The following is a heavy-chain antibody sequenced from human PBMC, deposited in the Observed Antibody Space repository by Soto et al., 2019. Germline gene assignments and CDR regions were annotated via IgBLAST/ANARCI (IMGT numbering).Heavy chain of an antibody. Sequence: QVQLQESGPGLVKPSETLSLTCTVSGVSVSSGSYYWSWIRQPPGKGLEWLGKIYYSGSTDYNPSLKSRVTISIDTSKNQFSLKLSSVTAADTAVYYCARDYGGYYYYGIDVWGQGTTVTVSS. CDR1: GVSVSSGSYY. V-gene: IGHV4-61*01. J-gene: IGHJ6*02. CDR2: IYYSGST. D-gene: IGHD4-17*01. CDR3: ARDYGGYYYYGIDV.